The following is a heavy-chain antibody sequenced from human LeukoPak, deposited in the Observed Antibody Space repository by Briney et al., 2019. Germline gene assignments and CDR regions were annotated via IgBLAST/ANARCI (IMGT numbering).Heavy chain of an antibody. CDR2: INPNSGGT. V-gene: IGHV1-2*02. CDR1: GYTFTGYY. D-gene: IGHD5-18*01. CDR3: ARGVSYGYSHSWFDP. Sequence: ASVKVSCKASGYTFTGYYMNWVRQAPGQGLEWMGWINPNSGGTNYAQKFQGRVTMTRDTSISTAYMELSRLRSDDTAVYYCARGVSYGYSHSWFDPWGQGTLVTVSS. J-gene: IGHJ5*02.